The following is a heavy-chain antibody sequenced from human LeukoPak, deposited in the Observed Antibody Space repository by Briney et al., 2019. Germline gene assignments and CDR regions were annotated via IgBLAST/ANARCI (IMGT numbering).Heavy chain of an antibody. CDR3: AKDSDSSGWYREFGY. V-gene: IGHV3-9*01. Sequence: GRSLRLSCAASGFTFDDYAMHWVRQAPGKGLEWVSGISWNSGSIGYADSVKGRFTISRDNAKNSLYLQMNSLRAEDTALYYCAKDSDSSGWYREFGYWGQGTLVTVSS. D-gene: IGHD6-19*01. CDR1: GFTFDDYA. CDR2: ISWNSGSI. J-gene: IGHJ4*02.